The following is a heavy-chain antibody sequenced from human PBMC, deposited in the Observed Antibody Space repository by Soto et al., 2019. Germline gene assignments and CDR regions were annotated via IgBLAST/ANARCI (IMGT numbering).Heavy chain of an antibody. CDR2: ISGSGGST. CDR1: GVTFSSYA. V-gene: IGHV3-23*01. Sequence: VGSMRLSCAASGVTFSSYAMSWVRQAPGKGLEWVSAISGSGGSTYYADSVKGRFTISRDNSKNTLYLQMNSLRAEDTAVYYCAKDQDGLYSWNYLYYYYGMDVWGQGTTVTVSS. CDR3: AKDQDGLYSWNYLYYYYGMDV. D-gene: IGHD1-7*01. J-gene: IGHJ6*02.